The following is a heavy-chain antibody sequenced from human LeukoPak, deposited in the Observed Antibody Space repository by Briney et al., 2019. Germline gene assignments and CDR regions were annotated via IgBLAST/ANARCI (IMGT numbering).Heavy chain of an antibody. Sequence: PGGSLRLSCAASGFTFSSYAMHWVRQAPGKGLEWVAVISYDGSNKYYADSVKGRFTISRDTSKNTLSLQMNSLRAEDTAVYYCAKVRPLYSSGCFDYWGQGTLATVSS. CDR2: ISYDGSNK. D-gene: IGHD6-19*01. CDR1: GFTFSSYA. J-gene: IGHJ4*02. V-gene: IGHV3-30-3*01. CDR3: AKVRPLYSSGCFDY.